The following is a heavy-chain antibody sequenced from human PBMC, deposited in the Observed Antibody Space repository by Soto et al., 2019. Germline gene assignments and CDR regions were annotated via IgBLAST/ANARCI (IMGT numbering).Heavy chain of an antibody. D-gene: IGHD2-2*01. CDR3: GRQPGHCGSTTCFGYYRVDV. Sequence: SETLSLTCSVSGGSISSSSYSWGWIRQPPGKGLEWIGTIYYSGSTHYNPSLEGRVAISADTPNNQLSLRLSSVTAADTAVYYCGRQPGHCGSTTCFGYYRVDVWAQGTTVTVSS. CDR2: IYYSGST. J-gene: IGHJ6*02. CDR1: GGSISSSSYS. V-gene: IGHV4-39*01.